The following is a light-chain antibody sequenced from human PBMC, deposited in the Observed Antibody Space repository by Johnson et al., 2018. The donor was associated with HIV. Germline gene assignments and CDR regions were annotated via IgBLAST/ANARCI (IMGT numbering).Light chain of an antibody. CDR2: DNN. CDR3: GTWDTSLSAGV. CDR1: SSNIGNSY. V-gene: IGLV1-51*01. J-gene: IGLJ1*01. Sequence: QSVLTQPPSVSAAPGQKVTISCSGSSSNIGNSYVSWYQQLPGTAPKLLIYDNNKRPSGIPDRFSSSKSGTSATLGITGLQTGDEADYYCGTWDTSLSAGVFGPGTKVSVL.